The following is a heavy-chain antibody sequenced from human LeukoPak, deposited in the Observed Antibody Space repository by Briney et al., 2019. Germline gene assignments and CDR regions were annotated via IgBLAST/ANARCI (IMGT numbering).Heavy chain of an antibody. CDR2: IYYSGST. V-gene: IGHV4-39*01. CDR1: GGSISSSSYY. D-gene: IGHD6-19*01. CDR3: ASKQWLVRDWFDP. J-gene: IGHJ5*02. Sequence: SETLSLTCTVSGGSISSSSYYWGWIRQPPGKGLEWIGSIYYSGSTYNNPSLKSRVTISADTSKNQFSLKLSSVTAADTAVYYCASKQWLVRDWFDPWGQGTLVTVSS.